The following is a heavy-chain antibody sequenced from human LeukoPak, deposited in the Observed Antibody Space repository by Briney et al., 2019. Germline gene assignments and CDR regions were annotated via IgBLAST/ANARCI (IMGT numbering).Heavy chain of an antibody. V-gene: IGHV4-59*01. J-gene: IGHJ4*02. D-gene: IGHD2-21*02. CDR1: VGSISSYY. CDR2: IYYSGST. CDR3: ARYVVVTAYFDY. Sequence: SETLSLTCTVSVGSISSYYWSWIRQPPGKGLEWIGYIYYSGSTNYNPSLKSRVTISVDTSKNQFSLKLSSVTAADTAVYYCARYVVVTAYFDYWGQGTLVTVSS.